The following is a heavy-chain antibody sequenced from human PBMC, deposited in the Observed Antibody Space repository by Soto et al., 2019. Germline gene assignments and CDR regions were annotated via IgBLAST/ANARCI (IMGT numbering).Heavy chain of an antibody. D-gene: IGHD6-19*01. CDR2: MNPNSGNT. CDR1: GYTFNTYD. V-gene: IGHV1-8*01. CDR3: ARTLSGWYGY. Sequence: QVQLVQSGAEVKKPGASVKVSCKASGYTFNTYDISWVRQATGQGLEWMGWMNPNSGNTGYAQKFQGRVTMPRDTSISTAYMELTSLRSEDTAMYYCARTLSGWYGYWGQGTLVTVSS. J-gene: IGHJ4*02.